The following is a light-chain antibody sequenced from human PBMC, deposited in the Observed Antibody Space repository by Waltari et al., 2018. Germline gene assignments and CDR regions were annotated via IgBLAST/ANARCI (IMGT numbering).Light chain of an antibody. V-gene: IGLV2-23*02. J-gene: IGLJ1*01. CDR3: CSYAASNTYV. CDR1: SSDVGSYDL. CDR2: EVT. Sequence: QSALTQPASVSGSPGQSITISCTGTSSDVGSYDLVSWYQQHPGKAPKLMIYEVTKRPSGLSDRFSGSKSGNTASLTISGLQAEDEAEYYCCSYAASNTYVFGTGTKVTVL.